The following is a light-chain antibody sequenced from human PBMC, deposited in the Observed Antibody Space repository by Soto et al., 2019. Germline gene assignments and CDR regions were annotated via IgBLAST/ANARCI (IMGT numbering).Light chain of an antibody. CDR1: SSNIGSNT. J-gene: IGLJ3*02. CDR3: AAVDDNLIGAWV. CDR2: STN. Sequence: QSVLTQPPSASGTPGQRVTISCSGSSSNIGSNTVNWYQQLPGTAPKLLIYSTNQRPSGVPDRFSGSKSGTSASLAISGLQPAEEDDYYCAAVDDNLIGAWVFGGGTKLTVL. V-gene: IGLV1-44*01.